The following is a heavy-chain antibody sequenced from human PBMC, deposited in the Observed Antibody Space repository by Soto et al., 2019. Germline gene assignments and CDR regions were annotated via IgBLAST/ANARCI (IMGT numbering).Heavy chain of an antibody. Sequence: QVQLQESGPGLVKPSQTLSLTCTVSGGSISSGGYNWNWIRQHPGKGLEWIGYIYYSGSTYYNPSLKSRLTISVDTSKNQFSLKLSSVTAADTAVYYCARSPLRFGELSYDYWGQRTLVTVSS. CDR1: GGSISSGGYN. D-gene: IGHD3-10*01. CDR2: IYYSGST. V-gene: IGHV4-31*03. CDR3: ARSPLRFGELSYDY. J-gene: IGHJ4*02.